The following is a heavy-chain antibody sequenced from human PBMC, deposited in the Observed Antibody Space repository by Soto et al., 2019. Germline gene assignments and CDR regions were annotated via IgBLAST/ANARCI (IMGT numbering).Heavy chain of an antibody. CDR2: INHSGST. CDR1: GGSFSGYY. V-gene: IGHV4-34*01. Sequence: PSETLSLTCAVYGGSFSGYYWSWIRQPPGKGLEWIGEINHSGSTNYNPSLKSRVTISVDTSKNQFSLKLSSVTAADTAVYYCARVDSSSAPYYYYGMDVWGQGTTVTVSS. D-gene: IGHD6-6*01. J-gene: IGHJ6*02. CDR3: ARVDSSSAPYYYYGMDV.